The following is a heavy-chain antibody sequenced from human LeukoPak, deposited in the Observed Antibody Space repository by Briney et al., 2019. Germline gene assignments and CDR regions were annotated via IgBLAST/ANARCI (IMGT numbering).Heavy chain of an antibody. CDR1: GGSISSYY. J-gene: IGHJ5*02. V-gene: IGHV4-4*07. Sequence: PSETLSLTCTVSGGSISSYYWSWIRRPAGKGLEWIGRIYTSGSTNYNPSLKSRVTMSVDTSKNQFSLELSSVTAADTAVYYCARERANYYGSGSYLGWFDPWGQGTLVTVSS. CDR2: IYTSGST. D-gene: IGHD3-10*01. CDR3: ARERANYYGSGSYLGWFDP.